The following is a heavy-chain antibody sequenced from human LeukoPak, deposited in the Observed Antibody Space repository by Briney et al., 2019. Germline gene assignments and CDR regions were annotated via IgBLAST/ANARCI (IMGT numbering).Heavy chain of an antibody. V-gene: IGHV3-11*01. Sequence: GGSLRLSCAASGFTFSDYYMSWIRQAPGKGLEWVSYISGSGSAIYYADSVKGRFTISRDNAKNSLYLHMNSLRAEDTAVYYCARESYYASSGYSPFDYYYGMDVWGQGTTVTVSS. D-gene: IGHD3-22*01. CDR3: ARESYYASSGYSPFDYYYGMDV. CDR1: GFTFSDYY. CDR2: ISGSGSAI. J-gene: IGHJ6*02.